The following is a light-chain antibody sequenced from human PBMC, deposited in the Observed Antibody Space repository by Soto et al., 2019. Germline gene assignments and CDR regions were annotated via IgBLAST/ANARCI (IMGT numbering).Light chain of an antibody. J-gene: IGKJ5*01. Sequence: EIQMNQSPSFLSAPKGERATLPCGASQSINRFLAWYQQKPGKAPKLLIYAASTLDSGVPSRFSGSGSGTEFTLTISSLQPEDFASYYCQQPTFHLSPFGQGARLEIK. V-gene: IGKV1-9*01. CDR1: QSINRF. CDR2: AAS. CDR3: QQPTFHLSP.